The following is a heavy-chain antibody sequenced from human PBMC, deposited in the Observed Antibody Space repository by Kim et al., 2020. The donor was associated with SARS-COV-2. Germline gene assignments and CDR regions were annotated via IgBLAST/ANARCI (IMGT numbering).Heavy chain of an antibody. CDR3: AKGKVPHGTMVRGVIDY. Sequence: GGSLRLSCAASGFTFSSYAMSWVRQAPGKGLEWVSAISGSGGSTYYADSVKGRFTISRDNSKNTLYLQMNSLRAEDTAVYYCAKGKVPHGTMVRGVIDYWGQGTLVTVSS. D-gene: IGHD3-10*01. CDR1: GFTFSSYA. CDR2: ISGSGGST. J-gene: IGHJ4*02. V-gene: IGHV3-23*01.